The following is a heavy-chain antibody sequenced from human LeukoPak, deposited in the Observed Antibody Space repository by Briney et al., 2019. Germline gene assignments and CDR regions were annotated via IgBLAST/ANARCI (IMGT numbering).Heavy chain of an antibody. CDR3: AGPGPATGIGGNWFDP. D-gene: IGHD2-2*01. Sequence: SVKGRFTISRDNAKNSLFLHMNSLRAEDTAVYYCAGPGPATGIGGNWFDPWGQGTLVTVSS. V-gene: IGHV3-21*01. J-gene: IGHJ5*02.